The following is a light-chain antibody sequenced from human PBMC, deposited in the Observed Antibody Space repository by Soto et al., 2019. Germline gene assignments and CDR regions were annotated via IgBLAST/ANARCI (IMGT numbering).Light chain of an antibody. CDR3: QQYNNWPLT. CDR2: GPS. V-gene: IGKV3-15*01. CDR1: QSVGSS. Sequence: EIVMTQSPATLSVSPGERATLSCRASQSVGSSLAWYQQRPGQAPRLLIYGPSTRATGIPARFSGSGSGTDFTLTISSLQSEDFAVYYCQQYNNWPLTFGQGTRLEL. J-gene: IGKJ5*01.